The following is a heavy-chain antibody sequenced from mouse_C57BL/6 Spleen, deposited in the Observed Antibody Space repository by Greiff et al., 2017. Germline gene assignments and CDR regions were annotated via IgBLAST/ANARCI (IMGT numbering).Heavy chain of an antibody. CDR1: GYTFTSYW. J-gene: IGHJ3*01. CDR2: INPSYRCT. CDR3: AREGFITTVPWFAY. Sequence: VQLQQPGTELVKPGASVKLSCKASGYTFTSYWMHWVKQRPGPGLEWIGNINPSYRCTNYNEKFKSKATLTVDKSSSTAYMQHSRLTSEDSAVYYCAREGFITTVPWFAYWGQGTLVTVSA. D-gene: IGHD1-1*01. V-gene: IGHV1-53*01.